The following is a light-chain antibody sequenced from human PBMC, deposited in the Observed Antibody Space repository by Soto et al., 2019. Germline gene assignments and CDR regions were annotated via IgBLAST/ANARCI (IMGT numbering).Light chain of an antibody. CDR1: QSIGNY. J-gene: IGKJ3*01. CDR3: QQRSSWPFT. CDR2: ATS. V-gene: IGKV3-11*01. Sequence: EVVLTQSPATLSLSPGEGATLSCRASQSIGNYLAWYQQKPGQAPRLLIYATSNRATGIPARFSGSGSGTDFTLTISSLEPEDFAVYYCQQRSSWPFTFGPGTKEDIQ.